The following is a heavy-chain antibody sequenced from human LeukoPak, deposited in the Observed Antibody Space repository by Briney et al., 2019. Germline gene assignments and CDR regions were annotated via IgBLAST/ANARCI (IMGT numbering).Heavy chain of an antibody. CDR3: AKDISPSYYYDSTGYAFDS. CDR1: GFTFSSYV. CDR2: ISGSGVST. Sequence: GGSLGLSCAASGFTFSSYVMNWVRQAPGKGLEWVSAISGSGVSTYYADSVKGRFTISRDNSNNTLYLQMNSLRAEDTAVYYCAKDISPSYYYDSTGYAFDSWGQGTLVTVSS. V-gene: IGHV3-23*01. D-gene: IGHD3-22*01. J-gene: IGHJ4*02.